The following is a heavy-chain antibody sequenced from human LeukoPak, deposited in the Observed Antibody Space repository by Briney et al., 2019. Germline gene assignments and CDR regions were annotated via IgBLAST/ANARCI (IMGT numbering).Heavy chain of an antibody. Sequence: PSETLSLTCTVSGGSIRSNSYYWGWIRQPPGKGLEWIGSIHYSGSTYDNPSLKSRVTISVDTSKNQFSLKLSSVTAADTAVYYCARGRYITRLYYYYYYMDVWGKGTTVTVSS. J-gene: IGHJ6*03. CDR1: GGSIRSNSYY. V-gene: IGHV4-39*07. CDR3: ARGRYITRLYYYYYYMDV. D-gene: IGHD3-10*01. CDR2: IHYSGST.